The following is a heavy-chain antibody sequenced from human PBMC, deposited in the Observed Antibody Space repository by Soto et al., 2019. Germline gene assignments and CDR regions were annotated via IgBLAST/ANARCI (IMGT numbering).Heavy chain of an antibody. V-gene: IGHV3-7*01. CDR3: AAGFPPDY. Sequence: EVQLVESGGVLVQPGGSLRVSCAASGFTFSTSWMNWVRQAPGKGLEWVANINGDGSEEYYVDSVRGRFTISRDNVKNALFLQMNSLRAEDTAVHYCAAGFPPDYWGLGTLVTVSS. J-gene: IGHJ4*02. D-gene: IGHD3-10*01. CDR1: GFTFSTSW. CDR2: INGDGSEE.